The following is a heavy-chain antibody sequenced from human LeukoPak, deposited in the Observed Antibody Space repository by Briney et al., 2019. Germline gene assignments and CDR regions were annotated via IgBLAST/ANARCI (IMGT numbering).Heavy chain of an antibody. Sequence: GGSLRLSCTASGFTFSGYALSWVRQAPGKGLEWVGFIRSKAYGGTTEYAASVKGRFTISRDDSKSIAYLQMNSLKTEDTAVYYCARDPMAVTDNLDYWGQGTLVTVSS. J-gene: IGHJ4*02. CDR3: ARDPMAVTDNLDY. V-gene: IGHV3-49*04. CDR1: GFTFSGYA. CDR2: IRSKAYGGTT. D-gene: IGHD6-19*01.